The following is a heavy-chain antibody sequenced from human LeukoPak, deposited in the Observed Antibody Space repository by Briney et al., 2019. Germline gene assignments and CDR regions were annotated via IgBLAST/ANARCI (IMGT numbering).Heavy chain of an antibody. CDR2: IFPGDSDT. CDR1: FTNYW. Sequence: GESLKISCKSSFTNYWIGWVRQMPGKGLEWMGIIFPGDSDTRYSPSFQGQVTISADKSISTAYLQWSSLKASDTAMYYCARLSEQWYFDLWGRGTLVTVSS. J-gene: IGHJ2*01. D-gene: IGHD1-26*01. V-gene: IGHV5-51*01. CDR3: ARLSEQWYFDL.